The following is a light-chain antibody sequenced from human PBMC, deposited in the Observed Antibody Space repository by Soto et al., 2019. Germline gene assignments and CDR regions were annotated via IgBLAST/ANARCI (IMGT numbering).Light chain of an antibody. J-gene: IGKJ4*01. CDR2: AAS. V-gene: IGKV1-8*01. CDR1: QSIGTN. CDR3: QQYYSYPLP. Sequence: AIHMTQSPSSFSASTGDTITITCRASQSIGTNLVWYQQKPGKAPKVLIFAASTLQSGVPSRFSGSGSGTDFTLTISCLQSEDFASYDCQQYYSYPLPFGGGTKVEIK.